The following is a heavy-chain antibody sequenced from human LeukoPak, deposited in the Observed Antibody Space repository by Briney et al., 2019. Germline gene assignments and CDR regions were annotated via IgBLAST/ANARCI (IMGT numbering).Heavy chain of an antibody. CDR1: GYSFTSYW. CDR2: IYPGDSDT. Sequence: GESLKISCKGSGYSFTSYWIGWVRQMPGKGLEWMGIIYPGDSDTRYSPSFQGQVTISADKSISTAYLQWSSLKASDTAMYYCARRAGGGGWYTPYNWFDPWGQGTLVTVSS. CDR3: ARRAGGGGWYTPYNWFDP. D-gene: IGHD6-19*01. J-gene: IGHJ5*02. V-gene: IGHV5-51*01.